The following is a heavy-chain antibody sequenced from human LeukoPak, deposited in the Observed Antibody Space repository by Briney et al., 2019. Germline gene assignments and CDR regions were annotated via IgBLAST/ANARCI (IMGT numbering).Heavy chain of an antibody. Sequence: GGSLRLSCAASGFTFSSYEMNWVRQAPGKGLEWVSYISSSGSTIYYADSVKGRFTISRDNSKNTLYLQMNSLRAEDTAVYYCAKENLHGSGSYYDYWGQGTLVTVSS. CDR2: ISSSGSTI. CDR1: GFTFSSYE. CDR3: AKENLHGSGSYYDY. V-gene: IGHV3-48*03. J-gene: IGHJ4*02. D-gene: IGHD3-10*01.